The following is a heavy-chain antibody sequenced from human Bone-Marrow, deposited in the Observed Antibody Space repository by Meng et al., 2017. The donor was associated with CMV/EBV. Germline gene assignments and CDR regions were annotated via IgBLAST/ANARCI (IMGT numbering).Heavy chain of an antibody. CDR3: ARKDSSSWYGGNWFDP. CDR1: FSLSTGGVG. Sequence: FSLSTGGVGVGWIRQPPGKALEWLALIYWSDDERYSPSLKSRLTITKDTSKNQVVLTMTNMDPVDTATYYCARKDSSSWYGGNWFDPWGQGTLVTVSS. D-gene: IGHD6-13*01. CDR2: IYWSDDE. V-gene: IGHV2-5*01. J-gene: IGHJ5*02.